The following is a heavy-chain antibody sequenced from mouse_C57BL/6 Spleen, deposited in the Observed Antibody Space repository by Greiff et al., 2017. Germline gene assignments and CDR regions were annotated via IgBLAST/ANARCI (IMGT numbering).Heavy chain of an antibody. V-gene: IGHV1-52*01. CDR2: IDPSDSET. J-gene: IGHJ2*01. D-gene: IGHD2-5*01. CDR3: AREGGYSSPFDY. Sequence: VQLQQPGAELVRPGSSVKLSCKASGYTFTSYWMHWVKQRPIQGLEWIGNIDPSDSETHYNQKFKDKATLTVDKSSSTAYMQLSSLTSEDSAVYYCAREGGYSSPFDYWGQGTTLTVSS. CDR1: GYTFTSYW.